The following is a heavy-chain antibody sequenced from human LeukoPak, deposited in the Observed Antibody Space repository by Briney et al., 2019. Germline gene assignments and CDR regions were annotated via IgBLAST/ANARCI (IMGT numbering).Heavy chain of an antibody. CDR1: GGSTSGYY. Sequence: PSETLSLTCTVPGGSTSGYYWSWIRQPPGKGLEWIGYINYSGSIKYNPSLKSRVTISVDTSKNQFSLKLSSVTAADTAVYYCARHVSGYVVTTPFDYGGQGSLVTVSS. CDR2: INYSGSI. V-gene: IGHV4-59*01. D-gene: IGHD3-10*02. CDR3: ARHVSGYVVTTPFDY. J-gene: IGHJ4*02.